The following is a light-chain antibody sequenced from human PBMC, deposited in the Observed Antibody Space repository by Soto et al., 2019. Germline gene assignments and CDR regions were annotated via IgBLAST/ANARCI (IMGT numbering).Light chain of an antibody. J-gene: IGKJ1*01. CDR2: KAS. V-gene: IGKV1-5*03. Sequence: DIQMTQSPSTLSASVGDRVTITCRASQSISSWLAWYQQKPGKAPKLLIYKASSLESGVPSRFSGSGSGTEFTLTISSLPPDDFATYYCQQYNSPWTFGPGTKVEIK. CDR3: QQYNSPWT. CDR1: QSISSW.